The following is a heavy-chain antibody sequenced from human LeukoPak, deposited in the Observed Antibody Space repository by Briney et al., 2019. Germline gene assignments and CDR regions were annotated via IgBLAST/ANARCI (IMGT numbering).Heavy chain of an antibody. CDR3: ARVRRVTAMTGYHFDF. CDR2: IYHSGST. V-gene: IGHV4-38-2*02. D-gene: IGHD5-18*01. CDR1: GYSISSGYY. J-gene: IGHJ4*02. Sequence: PSETLSLTCTVSGYSISSGYYWGWIRQPPGKGLEWIGSIYHSGSTYYNPSLKSRVTISVDTSKNQFSLKLSSVTAADTAVYYCARVRRVTAMTGYHFDFWGQGTLVTVSS.